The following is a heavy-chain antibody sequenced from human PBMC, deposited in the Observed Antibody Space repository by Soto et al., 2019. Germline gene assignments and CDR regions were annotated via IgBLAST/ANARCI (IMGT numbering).Heavy chain of an antibody. J-gene: IGHJ6*02. CDR2: ISGSGHNT. V-gene: IGHV3-23*01. CDR3: GGGPDYRNNYYYGMDV. CDR1: GFIFDSYA. Sequence: GGSLRLSCTASGFIFDSYAMSWVRQAPGKGLECISTISGSGHNTYYADSVKGRFTISRDSSKDTVYLQMNNLRADDNAVYFCGGGPDYRNNYYYGMDVWGQGTTVTVSS. D-gene: IGHD3-10*01.